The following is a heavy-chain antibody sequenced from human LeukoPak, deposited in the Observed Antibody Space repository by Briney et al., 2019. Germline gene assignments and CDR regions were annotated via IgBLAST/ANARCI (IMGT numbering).Heavy chain of an antibody. CDR1: GGTFSSYA. CDR3: AREYIIRIYDSSGYHNWFDP. V-gene: IGHV1-69*13. J-gene: IGHJ5*02. Sequence: ASVKVSCKASGGTFSSYAISWVRQAPGQGLEWMGGIIPIFGTANYAQKFQGRVTIAADESTSTVYMELSSLRSEDTAVYYCAREYIIRIYDSSGYHNWFDPWGQGTLVTVSS. D-gene: IGHD3-22*01. CDR2: IIPIFGTA.